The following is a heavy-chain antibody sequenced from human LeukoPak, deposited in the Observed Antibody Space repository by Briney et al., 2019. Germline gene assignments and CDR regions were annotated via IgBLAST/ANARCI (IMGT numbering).Heavy chain of an antibody. Sequence: SETLSLTCTVSGGSISSSSYYWGWIRQPPGKGLEWIGNIYYSGSTYYNPSLKSRVTISVDTSKNQFSLKLSSVTAADTAVYYCASLWFGELFPNWFDPWGQGTLVTVSS. J-gene: IGHJ5*02. CDR1: GGSISSSSYY. D-gene: IGHD3-10*01. V-gene: IGHV4-39*01. CDR2: IYYSGST. CDR3: ASLWFGELFPNWFDP.